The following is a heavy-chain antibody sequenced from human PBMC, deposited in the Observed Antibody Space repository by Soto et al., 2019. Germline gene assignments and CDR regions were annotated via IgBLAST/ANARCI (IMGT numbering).Heavy chain of an antibody. J-gene: IGHJ1*01. Sequence: PGGSLRLSCAASGFTVGSNYMSWVRQAPGKGLEWVSVIYSGGSTYYADSVKGRFTISRDNSKNTLYLQMNSLRAEDTAVYYCARVIWEERYSSSRGLGYFQHWGQGTLVTVSS. D-gene: IGHD6-13*01. CDR2: IYSGGST. CDR1: GFTVGSNY. V-gene: IGHV3-53*01. CDR3: ARVIWEERYSSSRGLGYFQH.